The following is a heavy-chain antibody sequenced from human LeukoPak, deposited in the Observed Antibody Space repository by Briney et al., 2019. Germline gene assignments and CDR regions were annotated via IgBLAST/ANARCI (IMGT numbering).Heavy chain of an antibody. CDR2: MNHSGST. CDR1: GGSFSGYY. D-gene: IGHD6-13*01. J-gene: IGHJ6*03. V-gene: IGHV4-34*01. CDR3: ATTRIADYYMDV. Sequence: SETLSLTCAVYGGSFSGYYWSWIRQPPGKGLEWIGEMNHSGSTNYNPSLKSRVTISVDTSKNQFSLKLSSVTAADTAVYYCATTRIADYYMDVWGKGTTVTISS.